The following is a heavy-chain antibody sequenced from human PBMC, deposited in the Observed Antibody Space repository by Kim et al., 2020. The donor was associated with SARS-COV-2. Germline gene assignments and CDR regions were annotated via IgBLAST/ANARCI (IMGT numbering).Heavy chain of an antibody. J-gene: IGHJ6*01. CDR2: ISYDGSDK. Sequence: GGSLRLSCAASGFTFSRFAMHWVRQAPGKGLEWVAVISYDGSDKYYADSVRGRFTISRDNSKNKLSLQMNSLTAEDTAVYYCARGLSTEVPGRRIMDVWG. CDR1: GFTFSRFA. CDR3: ARGLSTEVPGRRIMDV. V-gene: IGHV3-33*05.